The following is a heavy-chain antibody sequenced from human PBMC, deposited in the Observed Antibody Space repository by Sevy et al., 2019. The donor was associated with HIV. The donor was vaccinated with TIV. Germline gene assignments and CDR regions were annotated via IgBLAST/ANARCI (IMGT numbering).Heavy chain of an antibody. J-gene: IGHJ4*02. V-gene: IGHV3-23*01. CDR2: IGGSADYT. Sequence: GRSLRLSCVTSGFTFSSYAMSWVRQTPGKGLEWVSAIGGSADYTYYADSVKGRFTISRDNSKNTVYLQMNGLRAEDTGVYYWAKEISKTSYSEYRGQGTLVTGSS. CDR1: GFTFSSYA. D-gene: IGHD3-10*01. CDR3: AKEISKTSYSEY.